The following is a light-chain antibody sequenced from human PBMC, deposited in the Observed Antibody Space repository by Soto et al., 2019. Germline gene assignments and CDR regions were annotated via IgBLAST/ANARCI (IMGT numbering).Light chain of an antibody. J-gene: IGLJ2*01. CDR1: SSDVGGYNY. CDR3: SSYAGSNNVV. Sequence: QSVLTQPPSASGSPGQSVTISCTGTSSDVGGYNYVSWYQQHPGKAPKLMIYEVSKRPSGVPDRFSGSKSGNTASLTVSGLQAEDGADYYCSSYAGSNNVVFGGGTQLTVL. V-gene: IGLV2-8*01. CDR2: EVS.